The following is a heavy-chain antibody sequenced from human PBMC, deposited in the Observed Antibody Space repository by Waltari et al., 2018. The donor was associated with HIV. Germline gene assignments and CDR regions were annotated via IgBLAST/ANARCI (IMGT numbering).Heavy chain of an antibody. CDR3: ARNERKGDAFDI. J-gene: IGHJ3*02. CDR1: GFTVSSFG. V-gene: IGHV3-30*03. Sequence: QVQLVESGGGVVQPGRSLRLSCAASGFTVSSFGMHWVRQAPGKGLEWVAVISYDGSNKYFSDSVKGRFTISRDQSKNTLYLQMNSLRAEDTAMYYCARNERKGDAFDIWGQGTKVIVSS. CDR2: ISYDGSNK.